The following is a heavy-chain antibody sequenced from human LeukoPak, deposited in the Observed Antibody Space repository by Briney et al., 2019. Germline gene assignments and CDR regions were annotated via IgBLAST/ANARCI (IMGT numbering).Heavy chain of an antibody. V-gene: IGHV3-15*01. CDR2: IKSKTDGGTT. Sequence: GGSLRLSCAASGFTFSNVWMSWVRQAPGKGLEWVGRIKSKTDGGTTDYAAPVKGRFTISRDDSKNTLYLQMNSLKTEDTAVYYCTTDEYYYGSGSYYQLDYWGQGTLVTVSS. CDR3: TTDEYYYGSGSYYQLDY. D-gene: IGHD3-10*01. J-gene: IGHJ4*02. CDR1: GFTFSNVW.